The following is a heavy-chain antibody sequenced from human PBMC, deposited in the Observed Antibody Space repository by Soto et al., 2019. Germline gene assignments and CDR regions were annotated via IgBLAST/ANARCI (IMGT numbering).Heavy chain of an antibody. V-gene: IGHV3-23*01. CDR2: FSGSGGNI. Sequence: GGSLRLSCVASGFTFTTHAMSWVRQSPGKGLEWVSTFSGSGGNIYYAEAVKGRLTISRDDSKNTLYLQMNSLRVEDTAVYYCAKDPPWTIGPLAMDVWGQGTTVTVSS. J-gene: IGHJ6*02. D-gene: IGHD3-10*01. CDR1: GFTFTTHA. CDR3: AKDPPWTIGPLAMDV.